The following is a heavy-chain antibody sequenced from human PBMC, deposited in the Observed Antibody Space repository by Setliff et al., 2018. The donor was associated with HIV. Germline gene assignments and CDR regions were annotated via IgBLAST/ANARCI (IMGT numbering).Heavy chain of an antibody. D-gene: IGHD4-17*01. CDR1: VYTFTEYY. CDR2: IYPNTGGT. CDR3: ARDRGRYGDYRDFDY. J-gene: IGHJ4*02. Sequence: GASVKVSCKASVYTFTEYYIHWVRQAPGQGLEWMGWIYPNTGGTNYAQKFQGRVTMTRDTSISTAYMELSRLRSDDTAVYYCARDRGRYGDYRDFDYWGQGALVTVSS. V-gene: IGHV1-2*02.